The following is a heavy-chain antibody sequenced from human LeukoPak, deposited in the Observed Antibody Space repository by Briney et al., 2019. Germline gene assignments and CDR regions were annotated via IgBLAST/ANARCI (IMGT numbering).Heavy chain of an antibody. CDR1: GGSISGYF. J-gene: IGHJ4*02. CDR3: ARYGITIVRGGKYYFDS. D-gene: IGHD3-10*01. Sequence: SETLSLTCTVSGGSISGYFWSWIRQPPGKGLEWIGYIHYSGTTNYNPSLNSRVTISVDTSKNRFSLRLSSVTAADTAVYYCARYGITIVRGGKYYFDSWGQGTLVTASS. V-gene: IGHV4-59*08. CDR2: IHYSGTT.